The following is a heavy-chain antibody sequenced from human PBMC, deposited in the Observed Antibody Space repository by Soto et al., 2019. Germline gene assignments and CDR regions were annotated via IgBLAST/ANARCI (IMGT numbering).Heavy chain of an antibody. CDR3: AKDGGYSYGYDY. V-gene: IGHV3-23*01. J-gene: IGHJ4*02. Sequence: GSLRLSCAASGFTFSSYAMSWVRQAPGKGLEWVSAISGSGGSTYYADSVKGRFTISRDNSKNTLYLQMNSLRAEDTAVYYCAKDGGYSYGYDYWGQGTLVTVSS. CDR2: ISGSGGST. D-gene: IGHD5-18*01. CDR1: GFTFSSYA.